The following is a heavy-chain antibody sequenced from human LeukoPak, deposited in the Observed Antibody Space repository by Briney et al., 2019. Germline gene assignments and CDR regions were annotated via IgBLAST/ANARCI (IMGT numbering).Heavy chain of an antibody. J-gene: IGHJ4*02. CDR1: GGSISSYY. D-gene: IGHD4-17*01. CDR3: ARIDDDYGDLVVGY. Sequence: PSETLSLTCTVSGGSISSYYWSWIRQPPGKGLEWTGYIYYSGSTNYNPSLKSRVTISVDTSKNQFSLKLSSVTAADTAVYYCARIDDDYGDLVVGYWGQGTLVTVSS. CDR2: IYYSGST. V-gene: IGHV4-59*08.